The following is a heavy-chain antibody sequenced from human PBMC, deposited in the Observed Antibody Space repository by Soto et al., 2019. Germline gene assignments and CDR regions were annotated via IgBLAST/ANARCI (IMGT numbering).Heavy chain of an antibody. D-gene: IGHD2-21*02. V-gene: IGHV4-59*01. CDR1: GGSISSYY. J-gene: IGHJ4*02. CDR2: IYYSGST. Sequence: QVQLQESGPGLVKPSETLSLTCTVSGGSISSYYWSWIRQPPGKGLEWIGYIYYSGSTNYNPSLTXRXXISVVTSKNQSSLKLSSVTAADTAVYYCAGFRCGGDCYYDSWGQGTLVTVSS. CDR3: AGFRCGGDCYYDS.